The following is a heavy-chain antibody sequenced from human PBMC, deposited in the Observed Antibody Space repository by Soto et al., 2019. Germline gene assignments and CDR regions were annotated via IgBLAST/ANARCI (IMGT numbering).Heavy chain of an antibody. J-gene: IGHJ4*02. CDR2: IIPIFGTA. CDR1: GGTFSSYA. CDR3: ASPLDCISTSCHYDILTGYSY. V-gene: IGHV1-69*13. Sequence: KHPGSSAKVSCTASGGTFSSYAISWVRQAAGQGLEWMGGIIPIFGTANYAQKFQGRVTITADESTSTAYMELSSLRSEDTAVYYCASPLDCISTSCHYDILTGYSYWGQGTLVTVSS. D-gene: IGHD3-9*01.